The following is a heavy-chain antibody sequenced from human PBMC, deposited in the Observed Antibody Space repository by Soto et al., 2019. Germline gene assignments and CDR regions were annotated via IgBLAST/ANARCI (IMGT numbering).Heavy chain of an antibody. CDR3: ARRRVYSGTREYYYYYGMDV. CDR1: GYTFTSYG. CDR2: ISAYNGNT. V-gene: IGHV1-18*01. J-gene: IGHJ6*02. Sequence: ASVKVSCKASGYTFTSYGISWVRQAPGQGLEWMGWISAYNGNTNYAQKLQGRVTMTTDTSTSTAYMELRSLRSDDTAVYYCARRRVYSGTREYYYYYGMDVWGQGTTVTVSS. D-gene: IGHD1-26*01.